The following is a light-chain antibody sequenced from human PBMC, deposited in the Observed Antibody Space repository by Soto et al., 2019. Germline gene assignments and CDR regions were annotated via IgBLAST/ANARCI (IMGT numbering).Light chain of an antibody. CDR2: DAS. J-gene: IGKJ2*01. CDR3: QQCDNLPYT. V-gene: IGKV1-33*01. CDR1: QDINNY. Sequence: DVLMTQSPSSLSASVGDRVTITCQASQDINNYLNWYQQKPGKAPKLLIYDASNLETGVPLRFSGSGSGTQFPFTISSLQPEDVATYYCQQCDNLPYTFGQGTKLEMK.